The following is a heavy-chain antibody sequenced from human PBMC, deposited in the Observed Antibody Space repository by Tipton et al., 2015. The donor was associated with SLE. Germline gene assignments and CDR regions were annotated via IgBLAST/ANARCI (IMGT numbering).Heavy chain of an antibody. CDR1: GGSINNRNYY. CDR2: IFYSGST. J-gene: IGHJ4*02. V-gene: IGHV4-39*07. CDR3: ARQRGGFRELFRADF. Sequence: TLSLTCTVSGGSINNRNYYWGWIRQPPGKGLEWIGSIFYSGSTHYNPSLKSRVTISVDTSKNQFSLNLSSVTAADTAVYYCARQRGGFRELFRADFWGQGTLVTVSS. D-gene: IGHD3-10*01.